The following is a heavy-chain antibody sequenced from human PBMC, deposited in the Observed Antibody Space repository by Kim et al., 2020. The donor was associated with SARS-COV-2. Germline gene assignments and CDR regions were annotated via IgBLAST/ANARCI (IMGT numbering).Heavy chain of an antibody. CDR1: GGTFSSYA. Sequence: SVKVSCKASGGTFSSYAISWVRQAPGQGLEWMGVIIPTFGTANYAQKFQGRVTITADESTSTAYMEMSSLRSEDTAVYYCARGIIVGATLSNFDYWGQGTLLTVSS. CDR3: ARGIIVGATLSNFDY. J-gene: IGHJ4*02. CDR2: IIPTFGTA. D-gene: IGHD1-26*01. V-gene: IGHV1-69*13.